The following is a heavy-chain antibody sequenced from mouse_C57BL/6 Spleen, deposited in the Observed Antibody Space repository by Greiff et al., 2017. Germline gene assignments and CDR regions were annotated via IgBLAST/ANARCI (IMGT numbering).Heavy chain of an antibody. Sequence: VQGVESGPELVKPGASVKLSCKASGYTFTSYDINWVKQRPGQGLEWIGWIYPGDGSTKYNEKFKGKATLPVDTSSSTAYMELHNLASEDSAVFFCARGDDYDAIDYWGQGTSVTASS. CDR3: ARGDDYDAIDY. J-gene: IGHJ4*01. D-gene: IGHD2-13*01. V-gene: IGHV1-85*01. CDR1: GYTFTSYD. CDR2: IYPGDGST.